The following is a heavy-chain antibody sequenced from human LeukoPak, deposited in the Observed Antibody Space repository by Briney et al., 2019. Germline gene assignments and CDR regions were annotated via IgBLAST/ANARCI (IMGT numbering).Heavy chain of an antibody. CDR3: ARDPYYDILTGLFED. Sequence: PSQTLSLTCTVSGGSISSGSYYWSWIRQPAGKGLEWIGRIYTSGSTNYNPSLKSRVTISVGTSKNQFSLKLSSVTAADTAMYYCARDPYYDILTGLFEDWGQGTLVTVSS. CDR2: IYTSGST. V-gene: IGHV4-61*02. D-gene: IGHD3-9*01. J-gene: IGHJ4*02. CDR1: GGSISSGSYY.